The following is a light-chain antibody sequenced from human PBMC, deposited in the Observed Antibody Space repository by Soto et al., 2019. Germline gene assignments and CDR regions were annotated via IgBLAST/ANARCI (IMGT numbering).Light chain of an antibody. J-gene: IGKJ4*01. Sequence: IVVSQSPANLSLSTGARATLSCRASQTVSSSLAWYQQKPGQAPRLLIYEASNRATGIPARFSGSGAGADFTLTISSLEPEDFALYYCQQHINWPLTFGGGTKVDI. CDR2: EAS. CDR3: QQHINWPLT. CDR1: QTVSSS. V-gene: IGKV3-11*01.